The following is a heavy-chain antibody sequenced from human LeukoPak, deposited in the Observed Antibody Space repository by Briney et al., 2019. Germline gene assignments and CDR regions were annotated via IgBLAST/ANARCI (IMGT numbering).Heavy chain of an antibody. CDR1: GFSFDDYA. Sequence: PGGSLRLSCAASGFSFDDYAMHWVRQAPGKGLEWVSGISWNSGSIGYADSVKGRFTISRHNAKNSLYLQMNSLRAEDTALYYCAKDNSDYVYYGMDAWGQGPTVTVSS. CDR2: ISWNSGSI. CDR3: AKDNSDYVYYGMDA. D-gene: IGHD4-11*01. V-gene: IGHV3-9*01. J-gene: IGHJ6*02.